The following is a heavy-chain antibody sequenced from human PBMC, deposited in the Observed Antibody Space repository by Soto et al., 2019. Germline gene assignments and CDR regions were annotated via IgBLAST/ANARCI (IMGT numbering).Heavy chain of an antibody. CDR2: IRQDGSEK. CDR3: ARGRGWLFDI. D-gene: IGHD6-19*01. J-gene: IGHJ4*02. Sequence: EVQLVESGGDLVQPGGSLRLSCVASAFSSSTSWMSWFRQAPGKGPEWVAIIRQDGSEKYYVESVKGRFTISRDSAKDSLSLQMISLRVEDTAVYYCARGRGWLFDIWGPGTQVTVSS. V-gene: IGHV3-7*01. CDR1: AFSSSTSW.